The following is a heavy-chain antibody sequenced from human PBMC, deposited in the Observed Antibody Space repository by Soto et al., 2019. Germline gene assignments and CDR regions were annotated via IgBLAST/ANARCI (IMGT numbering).Heavy chain of an antibody. CDR3: ARYLTKGLDA. CDR2: INTYNGYT. J-gene: IGHJ6*02. D-gene: IGHD4-4*01. CDR1: GYTFTSCG. V-gene: IGHV1-18*01. Sequence: QVHLGQSGAEVKKPGASVRVSCKASGYTFTSCGISWVRQAPGQGLEWMGLINTYNGYTNYPQNFQGRVTMTTDTSTGTVYLELRSLTSDDTAVYYCARYLTKGLDAWGQGTTVTVSS.